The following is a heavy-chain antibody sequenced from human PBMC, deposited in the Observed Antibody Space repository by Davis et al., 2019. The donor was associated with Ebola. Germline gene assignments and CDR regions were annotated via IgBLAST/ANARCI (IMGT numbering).Heavy chain of an antibody. D-gene: IGHD7-27*01. J-gene: IGHJ4*02. Sequence: PGGSLRLSCVVSGFSFENSWMTWVRQAPGKGLEWVANMKGDGTLKNYVDSVKGRFTISRDNARKSLYLDMNSLRAEDTAIYYCATDYWGPALWGQGTLLTVSS. CDR3: ATDYWGPAL. V-gene: IGHV3-7*01. CDR2: MKGDGTLK. CDR1: GFSFENSW.